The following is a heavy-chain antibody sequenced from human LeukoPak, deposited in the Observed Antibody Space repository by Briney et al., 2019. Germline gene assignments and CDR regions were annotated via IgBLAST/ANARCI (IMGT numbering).Heavy chain of an antibody. CDR1: GGSISSYY. CDR2: IYYSGST. CDR3: ARAASGWYGLFDS. D-gene: IGHD6-13*01. Sequence: SETLSLTCTVSGGSISSYYWNWIRQPPGKGLEWIGYIYYSGSTNYNPSLKSRVTISIDTAKNDFSLNLKFVTAADTAVYYCARAASGWYGLFDSWGQGTLVTVSS. V-gene: IGHV4-59*01. J-gene: IGHJ4*02.